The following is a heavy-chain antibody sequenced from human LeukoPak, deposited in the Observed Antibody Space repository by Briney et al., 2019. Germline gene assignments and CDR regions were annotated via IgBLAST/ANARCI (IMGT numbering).Heavy chain of an antibody. J-gene: IGHJ4*02. CDR1: GYTFTGYY. Sequence: ASVKVSCKASGYTFTGYYMHWVRQAPGQGLEWMGWINPNSGGTNYAQKFQGRVTMTRDTSISTAYMELSRLRSDDTAVYYCARTAYYYDSSGYSHFGYWGQGTLVTVSS. CDR3: ARTAYYYDSSGYSHFGY. CDR2: INPNSGGT. V-gene: IGHV1-2*02. D-gene: IGHD3-22*01.